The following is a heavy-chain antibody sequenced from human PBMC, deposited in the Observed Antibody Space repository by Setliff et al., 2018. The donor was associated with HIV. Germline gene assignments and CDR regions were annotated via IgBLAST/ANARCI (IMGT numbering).Heavy chain of an antibody. Sequence: SLRLSCVASGFQFTPYILHWVRQAPGKGLEWVAVISNDARQTYYADSVRGRFTISRDSTKNALYLKFYNPRPEDTAIYYCARARTVDFWSDSLAHWGQGTLVTVSS. CDR3: ARARTVDFWSDSLAH. D-gene: IGHD3-3*01. J-gene: IGHJ4*02. CDR2: ISNDARQT. V-gene: IGHV3-30*03. CDR1: GFQFTPYI.